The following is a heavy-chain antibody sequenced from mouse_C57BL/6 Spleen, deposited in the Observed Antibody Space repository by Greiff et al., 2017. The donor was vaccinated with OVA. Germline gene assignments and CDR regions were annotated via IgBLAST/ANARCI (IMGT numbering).Heavy chain of an antibody. V-gene: IGHV1-50*01. CDR3: ARCPRWLRPYYFDY. CDR1: GYTFTSYW. J-gene: IGHJ2*01. D-gene: IGHD2-2*01. Sequence: QVQLQQPGAELVKPGASVKLSCKASGYTFTSYWMQWVKQRPGQGLEWIGEIDPSDSYTNYKQKFKGKATLTVDTSSSTAYMQLSSLTSEDSAVYYCARCPRWLRPYYFDYWGQGTTLTVSS. CDR2: IDPSDSYT.